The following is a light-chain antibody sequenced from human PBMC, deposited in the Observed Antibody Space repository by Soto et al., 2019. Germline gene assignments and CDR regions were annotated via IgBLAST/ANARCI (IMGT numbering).Light chain of an antibody. CDR3: SSYPSSGTYV. Sequence: QSVLTQPASVSGPPGQSITISCTGTSSDVGGYGSVSWYQQHPGKAPKLMIYEVSNRPSGVSNRFSGSKSGNTASLTISGLQAEDDADYYCSSYPSSGTYVFGTGTKVTVL. V-gene: IGLV2-14*01. CDR1: SSDVGGYGS. CDR2: EVS. J-gene: IGLJ1*01.